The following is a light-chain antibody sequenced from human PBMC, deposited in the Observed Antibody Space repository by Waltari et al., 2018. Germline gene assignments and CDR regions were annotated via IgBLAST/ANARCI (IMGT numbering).Light chain of an antibody. V-gene: IGKV3-11*01. CDR3: QQRGTYLGLT. J-gene: IGKJ4*01. CDR2: YPS. Sequence: SASQSANKSIAWYQQKHGRAPWLLIFYPSNRATVMPAMFSGSGCVTEFWLTISSLEPEDYAVYYCQQRGTYLGLTFGGGTKVDIK. CDR1: QSANKS.